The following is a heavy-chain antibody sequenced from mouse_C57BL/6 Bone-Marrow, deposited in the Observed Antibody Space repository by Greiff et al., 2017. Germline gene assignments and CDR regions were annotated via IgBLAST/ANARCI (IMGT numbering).Heavy chain of an antibody. CDR2: INPSSGYT. CDR1: GYTFTSYT. J-gene: IGHJ1*03. CDR3: ARITTVVAKRYFDV. V-gene: IGHV1-4*01. Sequence: QVQLKESGAELARPGASVKMSCKASGYTFTSYTMHWVKQRPGQGLEWIGYINPSSGYTKYNQKFKDKATLTADKSSSTAYMQLSSLTSEDSAVYYCARITTVVAKRYFDVWGTGTTVTVSS. D-gene: IGHD1-1*01.